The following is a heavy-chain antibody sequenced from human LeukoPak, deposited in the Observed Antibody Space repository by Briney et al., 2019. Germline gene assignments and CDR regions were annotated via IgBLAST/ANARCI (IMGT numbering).Heavy chain of an antibody. CDR1: GGSISSSNW. CDR3: ARDALPAAKEVVPGRNPMDV. CDR2: IYHSGST. Sequence: PSGTLSLTCAVSGGSISSSNWWSWVRQPPGKGLEWIGEIYHSGSTNYNPSLKSRVTISVDTSKNQFSLKLSSVTAADTAVYYCARDALPAAKEVVPGRNPMDVWGKGTTVTVSS. J-gene: IGHJ6*04. V-gene: IGHV4-4*02. D-gene: IGHD2-2*01.